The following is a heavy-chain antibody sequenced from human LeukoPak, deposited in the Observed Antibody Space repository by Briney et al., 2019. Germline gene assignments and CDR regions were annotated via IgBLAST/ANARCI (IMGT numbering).Heavy chain of an antibody. CDR3: ARADARLYSSGWYDY. V-gene: IGHV1-69*06. Sequence: ASVKVSCKASGGTFSSYAISWVRQAPGQGLEWMGGIIPIFGTANYAQKFQGRVTITADKSTSTAYMELSSLRSEDTAVYYCARADARLYSSGWYDYWGQGTLVTVSS. CDR2: IIPIFGTA. D-gene: IGHD6-19*01. CDR1: GGTFSSYA. J-gene: IGHJ4*02.